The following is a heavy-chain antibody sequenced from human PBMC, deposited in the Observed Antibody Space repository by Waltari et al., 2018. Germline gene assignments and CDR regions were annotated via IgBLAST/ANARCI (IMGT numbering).Heavy chain of an antibody. CDR3: ASFTVVKPIGAFDI. V-gene: IGHV4-59*01. CDR1: GGSISSYY. CDR2: IYYSGST. D-gene: IGHD2-15*01. J-gene: IGHJ3*02. Sequence: QVQLQESGPGLVKPSETLSLTCTVSGGSISSYYWSWIRPPPGKGLEWIGYIYYSGSTNYNPSLKSRVTISVDTSKNQFSLKLSSVTAADTAVYYCASFTVVKPIGAFDIWGQGTMVTVSS.